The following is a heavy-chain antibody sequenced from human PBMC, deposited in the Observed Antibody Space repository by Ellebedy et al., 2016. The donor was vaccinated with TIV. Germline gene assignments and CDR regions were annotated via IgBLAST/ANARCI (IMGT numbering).Heavy chain of an antibody. J-gene: IGHJ4*02. D-gene: IGHD2-15*01. Sequence: GESLKISCAASGFTFSSYAIHWVRQASGKGLEWVAVISYDGSRKSEADSVKGRFTISRDNTKNTLYLQMNSLRVEDKAVYYCARECSSCSCYSVWGQGTLVTVSS. CDR2: ISYDGSRK. CDR3: ARECSSCSCYSV. V-gene: IGHV3-30-3*01. CDR1: GFTFSSYA.